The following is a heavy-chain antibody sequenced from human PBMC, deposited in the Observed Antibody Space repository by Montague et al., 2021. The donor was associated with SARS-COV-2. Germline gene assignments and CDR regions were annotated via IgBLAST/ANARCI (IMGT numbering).Heavy chain of an antibody. Sequence: SETLSLTCTVSGGSISSSSYYWGWIRKPPGKGLEWIGCIYNSGNTYYIPSPKSRVTISVYTSKNQFSLKLSSVTAADTAVYYCARQDPYSKQKFYYYYYYIHTWGTWATRSASS. CDR1: GGSISSSSYY. J-gene: IGHJ6*03. CDR3: ARQDPYSKQKFYYYYYYIHT. D-gene: IGHD4-11*01. V-gene: IGHV4-39*01. CDR2: IYNSGNT.